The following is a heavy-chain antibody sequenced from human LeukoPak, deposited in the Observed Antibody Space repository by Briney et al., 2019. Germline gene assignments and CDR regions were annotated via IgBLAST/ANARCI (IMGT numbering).Heavy chain of an antibody. CDR3: AKVPWAPIAAAGTGGY. CDR2: ISGSGGST. V-gene: IGHV3-23*01. Sequence: GGSLRLSCAASGFTFSSYAMSWVRQAAGNGLEWVSAISGSGGSTYYADSVKGRFTISRDNSKNTLYLQMNSLRAEDTAVYYCAKVPWAPIAAAGTGGYWGQGTLVTVSS. D-gene: IGHD6-13*01. J-gene: IGHJ4*02. CDR1: GFTFSSYA.